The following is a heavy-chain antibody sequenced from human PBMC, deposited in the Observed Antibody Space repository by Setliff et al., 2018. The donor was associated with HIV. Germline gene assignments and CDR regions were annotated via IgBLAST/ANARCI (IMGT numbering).Heavy chain of an antibody. D-gene: IGHD1-26*01. CDR2: VYKSGST. V-gene: IGHV4-39*07. CDR1: GASIISSTYY. Sequence: TLSLTCTVSGASIISSTYYWGWIRQPPGKGLEWVGVVYKSGSTYYNPPLKSRVTISIDTSKNQFSLKLSSVTAADTAVDYWASLPLRGGSPIDYWGQGTLVTVSS. CDR3: ASLPLRGGSPIDY. J-gene: IGHJ4*02.